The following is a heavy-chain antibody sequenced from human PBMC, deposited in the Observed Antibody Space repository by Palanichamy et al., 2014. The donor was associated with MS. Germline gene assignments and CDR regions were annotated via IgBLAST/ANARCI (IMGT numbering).Heavy chain of an antibody. D-gene: IGHD4-17*01. CDR3: ARELTTVTGGMDY. J-gene: IGHJ4*02. V-gene: IGHV3-33*08. CDR1: GFTFNNHA. CDR2: IWSDGSLK. Sequence: QVQLVESGGGVVQPGTSLRVSCAASGFTFNNHAMHWVRQAPGKGLEWVAMIWSDGSLKFYADSVKGRFTISRDNSTNTLDLQMSSLRAEDTAVYYCARELTTVTGGMDYWGQGALVTVSS.